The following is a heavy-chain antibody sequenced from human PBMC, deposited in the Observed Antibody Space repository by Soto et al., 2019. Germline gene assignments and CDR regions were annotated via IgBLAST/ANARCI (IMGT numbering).Heavy chain of an antibody. Sequence: QVQLVESGGGVVQPGRSLRLSCAASGFTFSSYAMHWVRQAPGKGLEWVAVISYDGSNKYYADSVKGRFTISRHNSKNTLYRQMNGLRAEDTAVDYCARVRALSGHYYFDCWGQGTLVTVSS. CDR1: GFTFSSYA. J-gene: IGHJ4*02. CDR3: ARVRALSGHYYFDC. CDR2: ISYDGSNK. D-gene: IGHD2-21*02. V-gene: IGHV3-30-3*01.